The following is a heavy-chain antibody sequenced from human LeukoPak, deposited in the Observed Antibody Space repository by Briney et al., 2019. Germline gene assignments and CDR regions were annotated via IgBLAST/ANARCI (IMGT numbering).Heavy chain of an antibody. Sequence: GGSLRLSCAASGFTFSSYGMHWVRQAPGKGLVWASRINSDGSSTSYADSVKGRFTISRDNAKNTLYLQMNNLRAEDTAVYYCARDRGYAFDIWGQGTMVTVSS. J-gene: IGHJ3*02. D-gene: IGHD5-12*01. CDR2: INSDGSST. CDR3: ARDRGYAFDI. V-gene: IGHV3-74*01. CDR1: GFTFSSYG.